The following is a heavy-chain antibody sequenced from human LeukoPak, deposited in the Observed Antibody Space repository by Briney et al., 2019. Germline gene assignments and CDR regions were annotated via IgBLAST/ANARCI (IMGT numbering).Heavy chain of an antibody. D-gene: IGHD3-22*01. CDR3: AGQNYYDSSGYYYAFDY. J-gene: IGHJ4*02. V-gene: IGHV1-46*01. CDR2: INPSGGST. CDR1: GYTFTSYY. Sequence: EASVKVSCKASGYTFTSYYMHWVRQAPGQGLEWMGIINPSGGSTSYAQKFQGRVTMTRDMSTSTVYMELSSLRSEDTAVYYCAGQNYYDSSGYYYAFDYWGQGTLVTVSS.